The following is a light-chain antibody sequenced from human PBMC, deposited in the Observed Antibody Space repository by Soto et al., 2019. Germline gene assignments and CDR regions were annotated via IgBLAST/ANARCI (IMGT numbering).Light chain of an antibody. Sequence: DIQMTQSPSSLSASVGDRVTITCRASQGISHYLAWYQQRPGQVPKLLIHDANILQSGVPSRFSGSGSGTDFTLTISSLQTEDVATYYCQKYNSAPRTFGQGTKVDIK. CDR2: DAN. CDR3: QKYNSAPRT. J-gene: IGKJ1*01. V-gene: IGKV1-27*01. CDR1: QGISHY.